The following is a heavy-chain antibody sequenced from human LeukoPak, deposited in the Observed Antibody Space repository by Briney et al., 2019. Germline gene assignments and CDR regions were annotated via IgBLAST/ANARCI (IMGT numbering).Heavy chain of an antibody. CDR1: GGSISSYY. CDR2: IYTSGST. CDR3: ARDKPPFYYDFWSGDHWFDP. J-gene: IGHJ5*02. D-gene: IGHD3-3*01. Sequence: PSETLSLTCTVSGGSISSYYWSWIRQPAGKGLEWIGRIYTSGSTNYNPSLKSRVTMSIDTSKNQFSLELSSVTAADTAVYYCARDKPPFYYDFWSGDHWFDPWGQGTLVTVSS. V-gene: IGHV4-4*07.